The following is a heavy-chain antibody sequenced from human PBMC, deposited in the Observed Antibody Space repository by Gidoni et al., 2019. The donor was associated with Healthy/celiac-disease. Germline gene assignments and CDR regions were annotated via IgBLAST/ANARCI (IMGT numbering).Heavy chain of an antibody. CDR3: ARQEWELPDY. J-gene: IGHJ4*02. Sequence: QLQLQESGPGLVKPSEPLSLTCPVSGGSISSSSYYWGWIRQPPGKGQEWIGSIYYSWSTYYNPSLKSRVTISVDTSKNQFSRKLSSVTAADTAVYYCARQEWELPDYWGQGTLVTVSS. CDR1: GGSISSSSYY. V-gene: IGHV4-39*01. D-gene: IGHD1-26*01. CDR2: IYYSWST.